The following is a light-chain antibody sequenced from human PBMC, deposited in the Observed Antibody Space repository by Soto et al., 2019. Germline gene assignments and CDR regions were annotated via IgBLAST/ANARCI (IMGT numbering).Light chain of an antibody. Sequence: IQTPHYQKTMPASVGDRVTITCRASQTSSSWLAWYEQKPGKAPKLLIYKESRLESGVPSRFSGSGSETEFTLTICVLQAGDGVTYYSQVSNIYLTRFG. CDR3: QVSNIYLTR. CDR2: KES. J-gene: IGKJ2*03. V-gene: IGKV1-5*03. CDR1: QTSSSW.